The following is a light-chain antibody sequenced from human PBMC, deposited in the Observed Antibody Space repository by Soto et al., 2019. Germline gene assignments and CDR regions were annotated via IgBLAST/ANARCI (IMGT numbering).Light chain of an antibody. CDR1: QSVSSY. J-gene: IGKJ1*01. CDR2: DAS. V-gene: IGKV3-20*01. Sequence: EIVLTQSPATLSLSPGERATLSCRASQSVSSYLAWYQQKPGQAPRLLIYDASNRATGIPDRFSGSGSGTDFTLTISRLEPEDFAVYYCQQYSRAPLTFGQGTKVDIK. CDR3: QQYSRAPLT.